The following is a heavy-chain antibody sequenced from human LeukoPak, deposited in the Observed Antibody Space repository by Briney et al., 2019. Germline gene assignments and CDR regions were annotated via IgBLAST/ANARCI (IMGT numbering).Heavy chain of an antibody. V-gene: IGHV4-34*01. CDR1: GGSFSGYY. D-gene: IGHD4-17*01. Sequence: SETLSLTCAVYGGSFSGYYWSWIRQPPGKGLEWIGEINHSGSTNYNPSLKSRVTISVDTSKNQFSLRLSSVTAADTAVYYCARRIALYYGDYGWYFDLWGRGTLVTVSS. CDR3: ARRIALYYGDYGWYFDL. J-gene: IGHJ2*01. CDR2: INHSGST.